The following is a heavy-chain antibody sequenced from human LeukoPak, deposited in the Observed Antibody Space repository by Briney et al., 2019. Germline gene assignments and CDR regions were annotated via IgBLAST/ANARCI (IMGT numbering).Heavy chain of an antibody. CDR2: IIPILGIA. J-gene: IGHJ3*02. V-gene: IGHV1-69*04. D-gene: IGHD3-10*01. Sequence: ASVKVSCKASGGTFSGYAISWVRQAPGQGLEWMGRIIPILGIANYAQKFQGRVTITADKSTSTAYMELSSLRSEDTAVYYCARRATMVRTRDAFDIWGQGTMVTVSS. CDR1: GGTFSGYA. CDR3: ARRATMVRTRDAFDI.